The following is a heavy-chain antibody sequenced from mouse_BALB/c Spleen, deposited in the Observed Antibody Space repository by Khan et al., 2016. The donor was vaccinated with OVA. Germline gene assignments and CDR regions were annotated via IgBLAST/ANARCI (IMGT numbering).Heavy chain of an antibody. J-gene: IGHJ2*01. D-gene: IGHD1-1*01. V-gene: IGHV3-2*02. Sequence: VQLKESGPGLVKPSQSLSLTCTVTGYSITSDYAWNWIRQFPGNKLEWMGYISYSGSTSYNPSLKSRISITRDTSKNQFFLQLNSVTTEDTATYYCAYYGSSDYFDYWGQGTTLTVSS. CDR3: AYYGSSDYFDY. CDR2: ISYSGST. CDR1: GYSITSDYA.